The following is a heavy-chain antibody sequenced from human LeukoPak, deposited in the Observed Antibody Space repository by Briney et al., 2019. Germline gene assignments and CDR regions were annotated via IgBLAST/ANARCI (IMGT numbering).Heavy chain of an antibody. CDR3: TREVWYDALSFDY. J-gene: IGHJ4*02. CDR2: ISYDGSHK. V-gene: IGHV3-30-3*01. Sequence: PGGSLRLFCAASGFTFSTYAMHWVRQAPGKGLECVAVISYDGSHKYYADSVKGRFTISRDNSKNMLELQMNSLTTEDTTVYYCTREVWYDALSFDYWGQGTLVSVSS. CDR1: GFTFSTYA. D-gene: IGHD2-15*01.